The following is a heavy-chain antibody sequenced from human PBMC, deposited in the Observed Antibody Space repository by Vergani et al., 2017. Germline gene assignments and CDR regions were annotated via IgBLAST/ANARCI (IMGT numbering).Heavy chain of an antibody. D-gene: IGHD4-23*01. J-gene: IGHJ5*02. CDR1: GGSISSYY. V-gene: IGHV4-59*01. Sequence: QVQLQESGPGLVKPSETLSLTCTVSGGSISSYYWSWIRQPPGKGLEWIGYIYYSGSTNYNPSLKSRVTISVDTSKNQFSLKLSSVTAADTAVYCCARDPSDGGNPNWFDPWGQGTLVTVSS. CDR3: ARDPSDGGNPNWFDP. CDR2: IYYSGST.